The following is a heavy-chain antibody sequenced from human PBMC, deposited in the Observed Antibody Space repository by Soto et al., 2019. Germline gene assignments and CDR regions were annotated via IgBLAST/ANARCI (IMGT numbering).Heavy chain of an antibody. Sequence: ASLKVSSKASGYTFTTYGIIWVRKAPGQGLEWMGWISAYNGKTNYAQKLQGRVTMTTDTSTSTAYMELRSLRSDDTAVYYCARDRIVVVPPVMEVDHWGRG. D-gene: IGHD2-2*01. V-gene: IGHV1-18*04. CDR3: ARDRIVVVPPVMEVDH. CDR2: ISAYNGKT. CDR1: GYTFTTYG. J-gene: IGHJ4*02.